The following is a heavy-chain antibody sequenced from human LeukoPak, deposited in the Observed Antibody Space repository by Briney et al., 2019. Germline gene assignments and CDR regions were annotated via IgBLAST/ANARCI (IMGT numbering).Heavy chain of an antibody. CDR3: ARVGTGDGDYYFDY. CDR1: GGSVSSGSYY. J-gene: IGHJ4*02. CDR2: IYYSGST. Sequence: SETLSLTCTVSGGSVSSGSYYWSWIRQPPGKGLEWIGYIYYSGSTNYNPSLKRRVTISVDTSKNQFSLKLSSVTAADTAVYYCARVGTGDGDYYFDYWGQGTLVTVSS. V-gene: IGHV4-61*01. D-gene: IGHD4-17*01.